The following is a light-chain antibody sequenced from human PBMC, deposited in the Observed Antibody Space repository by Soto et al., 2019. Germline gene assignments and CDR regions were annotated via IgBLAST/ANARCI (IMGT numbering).Light chain of an antibody. J-gene: IGLJ3*02. CDR2: GDN. CDR1: SGSIASNY. Sequence: NFMLTQPHSVSESPGKTATISCTRSSGSIASNYVQWYQQRPDSAPTTLIYGDNLRPSGVPDRFSGSIDSSSNSASLTISGLKTEDEADYYCQSYGVFGGRTKLTVL. V-gene: IGLV6-57*04. CDR3: QSYGV.